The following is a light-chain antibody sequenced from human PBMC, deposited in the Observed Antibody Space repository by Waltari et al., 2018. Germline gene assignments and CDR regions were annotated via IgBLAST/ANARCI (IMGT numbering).Light chain of an antibody. CDR1: SRDVGGYNY. J-gene: IGLJ3*02. Sequence: QSALTQPPSASGSPGQSVTISCTGTSRDVGGYNYVAWYQQHPGKAPKLIIHDVNKRPSGVPDRVSGSKSGNTASLTVSGLQAEDEAAYYCSSHAGSDTFVFGGGTKLTVL. CDR3: SSHAGSDTFV. CDR2: DVN. V-gene: IGLV2-8*01.